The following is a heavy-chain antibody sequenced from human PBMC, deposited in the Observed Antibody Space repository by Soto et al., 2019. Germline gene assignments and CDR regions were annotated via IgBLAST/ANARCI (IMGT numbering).Heavy chain of an antibody. D-gene: IGHD1-26*01. CDR2: ISSGGSFI. CDR3: ARYSVGWYEY. Sequence: GVSLRLSCEASGFCFSDYTMSWVRQAPGKGLQWVSSISSGGSFIHVAESLKGRLTVSRDNAKNSVFLELSSLRAEDTAVYYCARYSVGWYEYWGQGTLVTVS. J-gene: IGHJ5*01. CDR1: GFCFSDYT. V-gene: IGHV3-21*06.